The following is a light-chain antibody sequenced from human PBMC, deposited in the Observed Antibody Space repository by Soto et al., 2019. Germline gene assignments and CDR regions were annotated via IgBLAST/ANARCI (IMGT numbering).Light chain of an antibody. V-gene: IGLV1-47*01. J-gene: IGLJ3*02. CDR1: SSNIGSNY. CDR2: RNN. Sequence: QSVLTQPPSASGTPGQRVTISCYGSSSNIGSNYVYWYQQLPGTAPKLLIYRNNQRPSGVPDRFSGSKSGTSASLAISGLRSEDEADDYCAAWDDSLSGWVFGGGTKLTVL. CDR3: AAWDDSLSGWV.